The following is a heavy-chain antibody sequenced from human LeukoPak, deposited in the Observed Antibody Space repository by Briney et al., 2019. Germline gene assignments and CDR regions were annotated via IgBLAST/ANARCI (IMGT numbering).Heavy chain of an antibody. D-gene: IGHD2-15*01. V-gene: IGHV1-8*01. J-gene: IGHJ5*02. Sequence: ASVKVSCKASGYTFTSYDINWVRQATGQGLEWMGWMNPNSGNTGYAQEFQGRVTMTRNTSISTAYMELSSLRSEDTAVYYCARVRPPRYCSGGSCARTGNWFDPWGQGTLVTVSS. CDR1: GYTFTSYD. CDR2: MNPNSGNT. CDR3: ARVRPPRYCSGGSCARTGNWFDP.